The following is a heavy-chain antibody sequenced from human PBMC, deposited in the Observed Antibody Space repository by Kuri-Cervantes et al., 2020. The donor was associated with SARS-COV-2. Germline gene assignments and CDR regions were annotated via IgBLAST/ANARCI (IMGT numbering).Heavy chain of an antibody. CDR1: GGSISSGSYY. CDR2: IYTSGGT. V-gene: IGHV4-61*09. D-gene: IGHD6-19*01. CDR3: ARMSYTGWYYFDY. Sequence: LRLSCTVSGGSISSGSYYWSWIRQPAGKGLEWIGHIYTSGGTNYNPSLKSRVSISADTSKNQFSLKLSSVTAADTAVYYCARMSYTGWYYFDYWGQGTLVTVSS. J-gene: IGHJ4*02.